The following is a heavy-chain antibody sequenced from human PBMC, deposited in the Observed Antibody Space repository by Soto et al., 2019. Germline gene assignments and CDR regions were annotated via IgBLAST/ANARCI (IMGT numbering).Heavy chain of an antibody. CDR1: GFTFSSYG. J-gene: IGHJ6*03. Sequence: QVQLVESGGGVVQPGRSLRLSCAASGFTFSSYGMHWVRQAPGKGLEWVAVIWYDGSNKYYADSVKGRFTISRDNSKNTLYLQMTILKAEDTAVYYCARVSEPPTADYYYCEYYMDVWCKGTTVTVAS. CDR2: IWYDGSNK. V-gene: IGHV3-33*01. D-gene: IGHD4-17*01. CDR3: ARVSEPPTADYYYCEYYMDV.